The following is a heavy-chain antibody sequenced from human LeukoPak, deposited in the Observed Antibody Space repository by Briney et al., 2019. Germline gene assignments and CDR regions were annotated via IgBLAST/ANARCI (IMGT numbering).Heavy chain of an antibody. Sequence: SETLSLTCTVSGGSISSYYWGWIRQPPGKGLEWIGSIYYSGSTYYNPSLKSRVTISVDTSKNQFSLKLSSVTAADTAVYYCASPYYYGSGTSQDYWGQGTLVTVSS. CDR3: ASPYYYGSGTSQDY. CDR2: IYYSGST. CDR1: GGSISSYY. J-gene: IGHJ4*02. D-gene: IGHD3-10*01. V-gene: IGHV4-39*01.